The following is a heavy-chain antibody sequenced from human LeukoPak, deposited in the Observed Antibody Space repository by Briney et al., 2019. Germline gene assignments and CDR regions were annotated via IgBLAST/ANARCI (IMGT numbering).Heavy chain of an antibody. J-gene: IGHJ4*02. CDR2: ISSSSSYI. V-gene: IGHV3-21*01. CDR3: ARGQVVDEDFDY. Sequence: PGGSLRLSCAASGFTFSSYSMNWVRQAPGKGLEWVSSISSSSSYIYYADSVKGRFTISRDNAKNSLYLQMSSLRAEDTAVYYCARGQVVDEDFDYWGQGTLVTVSP. D-gene: IGHD3-22*01. CDR1: GFTFSSYS.